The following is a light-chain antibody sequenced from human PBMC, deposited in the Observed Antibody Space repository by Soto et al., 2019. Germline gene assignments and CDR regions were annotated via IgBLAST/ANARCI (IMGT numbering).Light chain of an antibody. CDR2: GVS. Sequence: EIVLTQSPATLSVSPGERVTLSCRASESISYFLAWYQHKPGKSPRLLIYGVSTRVAGVPSRFSGGGSAPDFTLTISSLQSEDFAVYYCQSYNDWPFAFGQGTKLEI. V-gene: IGKV3-15*01. J-gene: IGKJ2*01. CDR3: QSYNDWPFA. CDR1: ESISYF.